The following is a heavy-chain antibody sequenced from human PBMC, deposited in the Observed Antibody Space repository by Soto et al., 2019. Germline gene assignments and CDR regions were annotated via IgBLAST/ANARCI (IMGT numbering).Heavy chain of an antibody. V-gene: IGHV3-23*01. CDR3: AKLPPLVVVVAAISYFDY. D-gene: IGHD2-15*01. CDR2: ISGSGGST. Sequence: GGSLRLSCAASGFTFSSYAMIWVRQAPGKGLEWVSAISGSGGSTYYADSVKGRFTISRDNSKNTLYLQMNSLRAEDTAVYYCAKLPPLVVVVAAISYFDYWGQGTLVTVSS. CDR1: GFTFSSYA. J-gene: IGHJ4*02.